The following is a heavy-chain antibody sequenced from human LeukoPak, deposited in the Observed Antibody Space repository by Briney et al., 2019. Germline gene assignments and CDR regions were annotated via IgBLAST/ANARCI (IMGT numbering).Heavy chain of an antibody. CDR2: ISYDGSNK. J-gene: IGHJ6*02. CDR1: GFTFSSYG. D-gene: IGHD6-6*01. V-gene: IGHV3-30*18. Sequence: PGGSLRLSCAASGFTFSSYGMHWARQAPGKGLEWVAVISYDGSNKYYADSVKGRFTISRDNSKNTLYLQMNSLRAEDTAVYYCAKDRTGYYYGMDVWGQGTTVTVSS. CDR3: AKDRTGYYYGMDV.